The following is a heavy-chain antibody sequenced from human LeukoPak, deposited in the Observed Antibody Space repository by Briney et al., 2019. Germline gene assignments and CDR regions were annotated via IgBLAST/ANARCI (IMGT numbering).Heavy chain of an antibody. J-gene: IGHJ1*01. CDR1: GGSISSGSYY. D-gene: IGHD3-22*01. V-gene: IGHV4-61*02. CDR2: NYTSGSN. CDR3: ARGEYYYDSSGYYYQYFQH. Sequence: PSQTLSLTCTVSGGSISSGSYYWSWIRQPAGKGLEWIGRNYTSGSNNYNPSLKSPVTVYVDTSKNQFSLKVSSVSAADTAVYYCARGEYYYDSSGYYYQYFQHWGQGTLVTVSS.